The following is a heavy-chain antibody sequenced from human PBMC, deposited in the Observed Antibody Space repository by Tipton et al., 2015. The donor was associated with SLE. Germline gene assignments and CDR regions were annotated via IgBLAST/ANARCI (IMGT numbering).Heavy chain of an antibody. V-gene: IGHV4-34*01. D-gene: IGHD2-21*01. J-gene: IGHJ4*02. Sequence: TLSLTCAVYGGSLSVHYWSWIRQSPGKGLECLGEGNDSGRTNYNPALKSRATISVDTSRNQFSLRRTSVTAADTAVYYCARGKISWAVFVVKNYFDSWGQGTLVTVSS. CDR2: GNDSGRT. CDR3: ARGKISWAVFVVKNYFDS. CDR1: GGSLSVHY.